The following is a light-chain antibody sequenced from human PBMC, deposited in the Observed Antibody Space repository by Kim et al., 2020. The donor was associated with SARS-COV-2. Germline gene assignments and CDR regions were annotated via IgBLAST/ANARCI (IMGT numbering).Light chain of an antibody. Sequence: SYELTQPPSVSVSPGQTASITCSADKLGDRYVCWYQQRPGQSPVLVIYQDGKRPSGIPERFSGSNSGNTATLTISGTQAMDEADYYCQAWDSRKHVLFGGGTQLTVL. V-gene: IGLV3-1*01. CDR3: QAWDSRKHVL. CDR2: QDG. J-gene: IGLJ2*01. CDR1: KLGDRY.